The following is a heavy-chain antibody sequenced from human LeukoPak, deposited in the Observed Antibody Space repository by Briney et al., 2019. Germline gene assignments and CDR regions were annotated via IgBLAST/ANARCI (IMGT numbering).Heavy chain of an antibody. V-gene: IGHV1-18*01. CDR3: ARDLGDIVVVPAAISLP. CDR1: GYTFTSYG. CDR2: ISAYNGNT. Sequence: AASVKVSXKASGYTFTSYGISWMRQAPGQGLEWMGWISAYNGNTNYAQKLQGRVTMTTDTSTSTAYMELRSLRSDDTAVYHCARDLGDIVVVPAAISLPWGQGTLVTVSS. D-gene: IGHD2-2*01. J-gene: IGHJ5*02.